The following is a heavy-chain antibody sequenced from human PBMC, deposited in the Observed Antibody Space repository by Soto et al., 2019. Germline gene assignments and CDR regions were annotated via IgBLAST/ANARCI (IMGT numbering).Heavy chain of an antibody. D-gene: IGHD2-8*02. Sequence: PGGSLRLSCAASGFTFRSYSMNWVRQAPGKGLEWVSSISSTGNYIYYPDSVKGQFTISRDNAKNSLYLEMNSLRADDTAVYYCARHAVLGGRDYYYGMDVWGQGTTVTVSS. V-gene: IGHV3-21*01. CDR1: GFTFRSYS. CDR2: ISSTGNYI. J-gene: IGHJ6*02. CDR3: ARHAVLGGRDYYYGMDV.